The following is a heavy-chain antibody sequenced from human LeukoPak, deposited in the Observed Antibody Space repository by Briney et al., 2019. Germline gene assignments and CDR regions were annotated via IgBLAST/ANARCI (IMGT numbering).Heavy chain of an antibody. V-gene: IGHV4-4*07. J-gene: IGHJ4*02. CDR1: GGSISSYY. CDR2: IYTSGST. D-gene: IGHD6-19*01. CDR3: ARDLLSSSGWYYFDY. Sequence: SETLSLTCTVSGGSISSYYWSWIRQPAGRGLEWIGRIYTSGSTNYNPSLKSRVTISVDKSKNQFSLKLSSVTAADTAVYYCARDLLSSSGWYYFDYWGQGTLVTVSS.